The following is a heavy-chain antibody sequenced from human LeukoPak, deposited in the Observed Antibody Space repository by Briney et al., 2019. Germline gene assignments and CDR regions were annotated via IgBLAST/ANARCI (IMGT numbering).Heavy chain of an antibody. CDR2: ITHDGGKK. J-gene: IGHJ4*02. V-gene: IGHV3-30*03. Sequence: GGSLRLSCAGSGLTFSSYGMHWVRQTPGKGLEWVAVITHDGGKKYYADSVKGRFTISRENAKNSLYLQMNSLRAGDTAVYYCARGYSYYDSSGLGWGQGTLVTVSS. CDR1: GLTFSSYG. D-gene: IGHD3-22*01. CDR3: ARGYSYYDSSGLG.